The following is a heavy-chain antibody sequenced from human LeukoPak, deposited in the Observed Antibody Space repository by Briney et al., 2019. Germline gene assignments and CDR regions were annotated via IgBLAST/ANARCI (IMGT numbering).Heavy chain of an antibody. D-gene: IGHD3-3*01. J-gene: IGHJ6*03. V-gene: IGHV1-46*01. CDR2: INPSGGST. Sequence: ASVKVSCKASGYTFTSYYMHWVRQAPGQGLEWMGIINPSGGSTSYAQKFQGRVTMTRDTSTSTVYMELSSLRSEDTAVYYCARYSLFLEWWEGYYYYRDVWGKGTTVTVSS. CDR3: ARYSLFLEWWEGYYYYRDV. CDR1: GYTFTSYY.